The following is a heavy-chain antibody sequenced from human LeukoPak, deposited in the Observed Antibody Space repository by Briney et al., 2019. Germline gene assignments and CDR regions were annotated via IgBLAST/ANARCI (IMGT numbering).Heavy chain of an antibody. J-gene: IGHJ4*02. V-gene: IGHV1-2*02. D-gene: IGHD3-9*01. CDR2: INPNSGGT. CDR3: ARDRTSVLRYFDWLTETRAFDY. CDR1: GYTFTGYY. Sequence: ASVKVSCKASGYTFTGYYMHWVRQAPGQGLEWMGWINPNSGGTNYAQKFQGRVTMTRDTSISTAYMELSRLRSDDTAVYYCARDRTSVLRYFDWLTETRAFDYWGQGTLVTVSS.